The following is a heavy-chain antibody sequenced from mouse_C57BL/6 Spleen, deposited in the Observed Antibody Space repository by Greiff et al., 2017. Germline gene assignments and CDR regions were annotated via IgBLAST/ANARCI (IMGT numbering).Heavy chain of an antibody. CDR2: ISYDGSN. CDR1: GYSITSGYY. Sequence: EVQLQESGPGLVKPSQSLSLTCSVTGYSITSGYYWNWIRQFPGNKLEWMGYISYDGSNNYNPALKNRISITRDTSKNQFFLKLNSVTTEDTATYYCASSSYYCGSRGYVDVWGTGTTVTVSS. V-gene: IGHV3-6*01. CDR3: ASSSYYCGSRGYVDV. D-gene: IGHD1-1*01. J-gene: IGHJ1*03.